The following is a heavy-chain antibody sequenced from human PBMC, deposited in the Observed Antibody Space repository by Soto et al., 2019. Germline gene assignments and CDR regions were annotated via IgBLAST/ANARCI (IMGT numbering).Heavy chain of an antibody. CDR3: ARADYDILTGYYPPVPNWFDP. CDR2: IYYSGST. D-gene: IGHD3-9*01. CDR1: GGSISSYY. J-gene: IGHJ5*02. V-gene: IGHV4-59*01. Sequence: SETLSLTCTVSGGSISSYYWSWIRQPPGKGLEWIGYIYYSGSTNYNPSLKSRATISVDTSKNQFSLKLSSVTAADTAVYYCARADYDILTGYYPPVPNWFDPWGQGTLVTVSS.